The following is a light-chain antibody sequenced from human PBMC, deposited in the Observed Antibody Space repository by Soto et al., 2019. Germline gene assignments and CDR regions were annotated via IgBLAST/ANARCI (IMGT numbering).Light chain of an antibody. CDR2: GAS. CDR1: QSVSSSY. V-gene: IGKV3-20*01. CDR3: QQDGSSPWT. Sequence: EIVLTQSPGTLSLSPGERATLSCRARQSVSSSYLAWYQQKPGQAPRLLIYGASSRATGIPDRFSGSGSGTDFTLTISRLEPEDFAVYYCQQDGSSPWTFGQGTKVEI. J-gene: IGKJ1*01.